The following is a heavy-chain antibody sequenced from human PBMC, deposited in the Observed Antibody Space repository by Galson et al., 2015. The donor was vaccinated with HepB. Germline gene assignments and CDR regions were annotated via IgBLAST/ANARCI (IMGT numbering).Heavy chain of an antibody. Sequence: SLRLSCAASGFTFSSYAMHWVRQAPGKGLKWVAVISYGGSNKYYADSVKGRFTISRDNSKNTLYLQMNSLRAEDTAVYYCARDTYYYDSRVTDYWGQGTLVTVSS. J-gene: IGHJ4*02. V-gene: IGHV3-30*04. CDR2: ISYGGSNK. CDR1: GFTFSSYA. D-gene: IGHD3-22*01. CDR3: ARDTYYYDSRVTDY.